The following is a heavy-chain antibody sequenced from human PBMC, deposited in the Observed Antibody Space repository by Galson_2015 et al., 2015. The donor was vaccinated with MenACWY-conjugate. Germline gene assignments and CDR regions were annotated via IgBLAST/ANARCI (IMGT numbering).Heavy chain of an antibody. J-gene: IGHJ4*02. CDR2: IKQDGREK. Sequence: SLRLSCAVSGFAFSSYWMSWVRQAPGKGLEWVANIKQDGREKNYVDSVKGRFTISRDNAQKSLYLQMNSLRAEDTAVYYCATTGGRAVAGTDWGQGTLVTVSS. CDR1: GFAFSSYW. CDR3: ATTGGRAVAGTD. V-gene: IGHV3-7*03. D-gene: IGHD6-19*01.